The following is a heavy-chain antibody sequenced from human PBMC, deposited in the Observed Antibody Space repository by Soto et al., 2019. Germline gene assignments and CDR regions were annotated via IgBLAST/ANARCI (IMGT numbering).Heavy chain of an antibody. CDR2: ISGSGGST. D-gene: IGHD6-6*01. J-gene: IGHJ6*02. CDR1: GFTFSSYA. CDR3: AKDGKLIREYSSLRYYYYGMDV. Sequence: GGSLRLSCAASGFTFSSYAMSWVRQAPGKGLEWVSAISGSGGSTYYVDSVKGRFTISRDNSKNTLYLQMNSLRAEDTAVYYCAKDGKLIREYSSLRYYYYGMDVWGQGTTVTVSS. V-gene: IGHV3-23*01.